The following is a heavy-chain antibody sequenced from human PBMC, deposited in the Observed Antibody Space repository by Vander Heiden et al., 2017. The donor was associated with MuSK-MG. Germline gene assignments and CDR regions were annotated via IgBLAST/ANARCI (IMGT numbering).Heavy chain of an antibody. CDR2: TYYRSKWYN. Sequence: QVQLQQSGPGLVKPSQTLPLTCAIPGDSVSSNSVAWNWIRQSPSRGLEWLGRTYYRSKWYNDYAVSVKSRIAINPDTSKNQFSLQLNSVTPEDTAVYYCARDDCSGGSCYWRFDPWGQGTLVTVSS. V-gene: IGHV6-1*01. CDR1: GDSVSSNSVA. J-gene: IGHJ5*02. D-gene: IGHD2-15*01. CDR3: ARDDCSGGSCYWRFDP.